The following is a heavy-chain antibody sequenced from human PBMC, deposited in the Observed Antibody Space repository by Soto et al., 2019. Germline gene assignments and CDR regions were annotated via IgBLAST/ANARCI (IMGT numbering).Heavy chain of an antibody. CDR2: IWHDGGNK. CDR3: ARDGDVNTGFGKDY. D-gene: IGHD3-16*01. Sequence: PGGSLRLSCAASGFTFSSYGMHWVRQAPGKGLERVAFIWHDGGNKFYAEPVKGRFTISRRNLKNTLYLQMTSPSAEDTAMYYSARDGDVNTGFGKDYWGQVTLVTVAS. J-gene: IGHJ4*02. CDR1: GFTFSSYG. V-gene: IGHV3-33*01.